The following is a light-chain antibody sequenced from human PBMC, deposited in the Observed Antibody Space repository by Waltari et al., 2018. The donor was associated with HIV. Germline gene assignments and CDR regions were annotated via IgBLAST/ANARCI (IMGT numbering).Light chain of an antibody. CDR1: SSNIGSNS. V-gene: IGLV1-47*01. Sequence: QSVLTQPPSASGTPGQRVTISCSGSSSNIGSNSVYWSQQHPGTTPNLLIYRNNQRPSGVPDRFSGSKSGTSASLAISGLRSEDEADYYCAAWDDSLSGPNWVFGGGTKLTVL. CDR2: RNN. CDR3: AAWDDSLSGPNWV. J-gene: IGLJ3*02.